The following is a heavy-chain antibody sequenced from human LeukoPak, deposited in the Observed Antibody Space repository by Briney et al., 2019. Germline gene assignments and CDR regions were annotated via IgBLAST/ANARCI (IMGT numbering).Heavy chain of an antibody. CDR2: ISSGSRTI. CDR3: ASSQGPLDY. V-gene: IGHV3-48*01. CDR1: GFTFDTYD. Sequence: GGSLRLSCAASGFTFDTYDMNWVRQAPGKGLEWVSFISSGSRTIYYTDSVKGRFTISRDNAKNSLYLQMNSLRAEDTAVYFCASSQGPLDYWGQGTLVTVSS. J-gene: IGHJ4*02.